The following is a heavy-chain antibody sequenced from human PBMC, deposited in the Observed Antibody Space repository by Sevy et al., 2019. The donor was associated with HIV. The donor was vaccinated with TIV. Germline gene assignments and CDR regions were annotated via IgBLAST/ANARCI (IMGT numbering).Heavy chain of an antibody. CDR2: ITVDSGDT. Sequence: ASVKVSCRASGYTSFDYDINWVRQAPGQGLEWVGRITVDSGDTNYARNLQDRLTLTAQISANIVHMNLRGLTSADTAIYYCVGGRAPSRGRYHLDYWARGTRVTVSS. V-gene: IGHV1-18*01. D-gene: IGHD1-26*01. CDR1: GYTSFDYD. CDR3: VGGRAPSRGRYHLDY. J-gene: IGHJ4*02.